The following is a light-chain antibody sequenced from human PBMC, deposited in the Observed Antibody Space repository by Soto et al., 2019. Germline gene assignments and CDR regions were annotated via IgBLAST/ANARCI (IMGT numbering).Light chain of an antibody. V-gene: IGKV2-28*01. J-gene: IGKJ4*01. CDR2: LGS. Sequence: DIVMTQSPLSLPVTPGEPASISCRSSQSLPHTNGYNYLDWYLQTPGQSPQLLIYLGSNRASGVPDRFSGSGSGTDFTLKISRVEAEDVGVYYCMQALQAPLTFGGGTKVEIK. CDR1: QSLPHTNGYNY. CDR3: MQALQAPLT.